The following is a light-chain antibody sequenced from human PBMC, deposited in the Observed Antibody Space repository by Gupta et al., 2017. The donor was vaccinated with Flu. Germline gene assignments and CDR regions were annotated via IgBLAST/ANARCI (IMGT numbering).Light chain of an antibody. V-gene: IGKV3-11*01. CDR2: DIS. Sequence: EIVWTQSPAILSLSPGDRATLSCRASQSVSHYLAWYQQKPGRSPRLLIYDISSRATGIPASFSGSGSETDFTLTITRLEPEYFAIYCCRHGASFGQGT. CDR1: QSVSHY. J-gene: IGKJ2*01. CDR3: RHGAS.